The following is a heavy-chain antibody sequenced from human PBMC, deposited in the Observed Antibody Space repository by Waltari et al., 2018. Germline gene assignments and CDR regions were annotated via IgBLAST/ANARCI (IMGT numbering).Heavy chain of an antibody. V-gene: IGHV1-69*04. J-gene: IGHJ5*02. Sequence: QVQLVQSGAEVKKPDSSVNVSCQVSGGRFRPYPINWVRPAPGQGLEWMGRILPILNITQYSQKFQGRVTLTADTSTRVAYMELNSLTSEDTAVYFCSRGPQAAGNQLDPWGQGTLVTVSS. CDR1: GGRFRPYP. CDR3: SRGPQAAGNQLDP. CDR2: ILPILNIT.